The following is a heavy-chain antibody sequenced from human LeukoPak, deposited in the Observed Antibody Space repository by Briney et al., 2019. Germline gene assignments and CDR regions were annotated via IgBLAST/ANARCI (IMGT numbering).Heavy chain of an antibody. Sequence: SETLSLTCTVSGYSISSGYYWGWIRQPPGKGLEWIGSIYHSGSTYYNPSLKGRVTISVDTSKNQFSLKLSSVTAADTAVYYCARYYGDYSNPRGYWYFDLWGRGTLVTVSS. CDR1: GYSISSGYY. CDR3: ARYYGDYSNPRGYWYFDL. CDR2: IYHSGST. D-gene: IGHD4-17*01. J-gene: IGHJ2*01. V-gene: IGHV4-38-2*02.